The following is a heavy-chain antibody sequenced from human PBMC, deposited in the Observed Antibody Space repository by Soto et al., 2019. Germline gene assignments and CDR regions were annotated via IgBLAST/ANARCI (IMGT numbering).Heavy chain of an antibody. J-gene: IGHJ5*02. V-gene: IGHV3-7*04. Sequence: EVQLVESGGGLVQPGGSLRLSCAASGFTFSSYWMSWVRQAPGKGLEWVANIKQDGSEKYYVDSVKGRFTISRDNAKNSXYXXMNSLRAEDTAVYYCARDYGRRYCSGGRCFSQFVPWGQGTLVTVSS. CDR3: ARDYGRRYCSGGRCFSQFVP. D-gene: IGHD2-15*01. CDR2: IKQDGSEK. CDR1: GFTFSSYW.